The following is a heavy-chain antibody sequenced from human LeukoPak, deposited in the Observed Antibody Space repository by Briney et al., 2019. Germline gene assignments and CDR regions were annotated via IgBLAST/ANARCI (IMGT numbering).Heavy chain of an antibody. J-gene: IGHJ4*02. CDR2: ISGSGIT. D-gene: IGHD2-2*01. V-gene: IGHV3-23*01. CDR3: AKYPEVWSSTSY. Sequence: GGSLRLSCAASGFTFSSYAMSWVRQAPGKGLEWVSAISGSGITYYADSVKGRFTISRDNSKNTLYLQMNSLRAGDTAVYYCAKYPEVWSSTSYWGQGTLVTVSS. CDR1: GFTFSSYA.